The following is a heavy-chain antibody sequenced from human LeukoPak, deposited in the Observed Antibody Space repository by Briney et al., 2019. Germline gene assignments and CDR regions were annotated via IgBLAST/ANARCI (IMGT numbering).Heavy chain of an antibody. CDR3: ARHTSYGGNSAFDY. CDR1: GGSISSYY. V-gene: IGHV4-59*08. CDR2: IYYTGTT. Sequence: PSETLSLTCTVSGGSISSYYWSWIRQPPGKGLECIGYIYYTGTTNYNPSLKSRVTISVDTSKNHFSLKLSSVTAADTAVYYCARHTSYGGNSAFDYWGQGTLVTVSS. D-gene: IGHD4-23*01. J-gene: IGHJ4*02.